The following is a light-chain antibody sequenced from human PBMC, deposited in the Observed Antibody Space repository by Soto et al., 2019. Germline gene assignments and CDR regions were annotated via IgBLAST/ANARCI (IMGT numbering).Light chain of an antibody. CDR1: SSDVGRYNL. V-gene: IGLV2-23*02. Sequence: QSALTQPATVSGSPGQSITFSCTGTSSDVGRYNLVSWYQQHPGEAPKLIISEVTKRPSGVSNRFSGSKSGNTASLTISGLQTGDEADYYCCSYSGRAFVVFGGGTKLTVL. CDR3: CSYSGRAFVV. J-gene: IGLJ2*01. CDR2: EVT.